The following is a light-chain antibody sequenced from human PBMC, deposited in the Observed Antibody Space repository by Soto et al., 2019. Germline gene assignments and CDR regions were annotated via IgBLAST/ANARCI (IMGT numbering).Light chain of an antibody. J-gene: IGKJ3*01. CDR3: QQYGSSPLFT. CDR2: GAS. Sequence: EIVLTQSPGTLSLSPGERATLSCRASQSVRSSYLAWYQQKPGQAPRLLIYGASSRATGIPDRFSGSGYGTDFTLTISRLEPEDFAVYYCQQYGSSPLFTFGPGTQVDIK. CDR1: QSVRSSY. V-gene: IGKV3-20*01.